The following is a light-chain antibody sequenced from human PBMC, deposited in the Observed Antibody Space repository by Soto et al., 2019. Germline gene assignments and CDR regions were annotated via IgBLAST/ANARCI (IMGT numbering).Light chain of an antibody. Sequence: EIVMTKSPGTLSLSPGERATISCRASQVIGSRYLAWYHQKSGQAPRLLIYGESSRATGIPGRFSGSGSGTDFPLTISRLEPEDFGVYYCQQFGSSIPHTFGQGTKLDIK. J-gene: IGKJ2*01. CDR3: QQFGSSIPHT. CDR2: GES. CDR1: QVIGSRY. V-gene: IGKV3-20*01.